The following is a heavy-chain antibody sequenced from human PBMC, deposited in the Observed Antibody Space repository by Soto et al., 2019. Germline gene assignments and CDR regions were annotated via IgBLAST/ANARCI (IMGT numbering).Heavy chain of an antibody. Sequence: SGGSLRLSCAASGFTFSSYGMHWVRQAPGKGLEWVAVISYDGSNKYYADSVKGRFTISRDISKNTLYLQMSSLRTEDTAMYYCAKAHFGVVPAAPGQGFHPWGQGTLVTGS. CDR1: GFTFSSYG. D-gene: IGHD2-2*01. J-gene: IGHJ5*02. CDR3: AKAHFGVVPAAPGQGFHP. V-gene: IGHV3-30*18. CDR2: ISYDGSNK.